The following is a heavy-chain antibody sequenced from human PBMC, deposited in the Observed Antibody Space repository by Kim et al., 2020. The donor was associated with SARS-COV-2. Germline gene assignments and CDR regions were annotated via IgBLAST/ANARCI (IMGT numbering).Heavy chain of an antibody. V-gene: IGHV3-74*01. CDR2: ISSDGSST. D-gene: IGHD6-25*01. J-gene: IGHJ4*01. CDR3: VRDGETLAAAGFDY. CDR1: GFTFRSYW. Sequence: GGSLRLSCAASGFTFRSYWMQWVRQAPGKGLAWVSPISSDGSSTSYADSVKGRFTISRDNAKNTLFLQMNSLTAEDTAVYYCVRDGETLAAAGFDYSG.